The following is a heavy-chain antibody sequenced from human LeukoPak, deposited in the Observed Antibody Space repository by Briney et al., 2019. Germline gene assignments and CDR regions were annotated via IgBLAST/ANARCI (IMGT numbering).Heavy chain of an antibody. CDR3: ARVGTTSWYY. Sequence: PGGSLRLSCVVSEFTFSDAWMNWVRQAPGKGLEWVANIKHDGTEKYYVDSVKGRFTISRDNAQSSLFLQMSSLRAEDTAVYYCARVGTTSWYYWGQGTLVTVSS. CDR2: IKHDGTEK. J-gene: IGHJ4*02. V-gene: IGHV3-7*01. D-gene: IGHD2-2*01. CDR1: EFTFSDAW.